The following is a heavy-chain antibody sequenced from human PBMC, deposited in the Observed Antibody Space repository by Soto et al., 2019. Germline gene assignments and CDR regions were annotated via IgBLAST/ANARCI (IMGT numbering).Heavy chain of an antibody. CDR1: GGSISSYY. Sequence: ASETLSLTCTVSGGSISSYYWSWIRQPPGKGLEWIGYIYYSGSTNYNPSLKSRVTISVDTSKNQFSLKLSSVTAADTAVYYCARGGLVAPRYDYFDYWGQGTLVTVSS. D-gene: IGHD5-12*01. J-gene: IGHJ4*02. CDR3: ARGGLVAPRYDYFDY. CDR2: IYYSGST. V-gene: IGHV4-59*01.